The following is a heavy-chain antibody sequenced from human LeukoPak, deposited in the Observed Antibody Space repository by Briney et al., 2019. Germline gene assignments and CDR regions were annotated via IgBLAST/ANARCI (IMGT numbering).Heavy chain of an antibody. CDR2: ISYDGSKK. V-gene: IGHV3-30*18. CDR3: AKGPKGYCSGGSCYYSYHYMDV. Sequence: GGSLRLSCAASGFTFSSYGMHWVRQAPGKGLEGVAVISYDGSKKYYADSVKGRFTISRDNSKNTLYLPMNSLRPDDTAVYYCAKGPKGYCSGGSCYYSYHYMDVWGKGTTVTISS. D-gene: IGHD2-15*01. J-gene: IGHJ6*03. CDR1: GFTFSSYG.